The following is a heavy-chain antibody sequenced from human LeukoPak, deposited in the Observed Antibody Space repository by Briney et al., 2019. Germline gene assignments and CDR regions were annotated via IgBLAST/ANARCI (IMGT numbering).Heavy chain of an antibody. CDR3: ARDMAYYGSGIDY. D-gene: IGHD3-10*01. CDR2: IYYSGST. V-gene: IGHV4-39*07. Sequence: GSLRLSCAASGFTFSSYGMHWVRQAPGKGLEWIGSIYYSGSTYYNPSLKSRATISVDTSKNQFSLKLSSVTAADTAVYYCARDMAYYGSGIDYWGQGTLVTVSS. CDR1: GFTFSSYG. J-gene: IGHJ4*02.